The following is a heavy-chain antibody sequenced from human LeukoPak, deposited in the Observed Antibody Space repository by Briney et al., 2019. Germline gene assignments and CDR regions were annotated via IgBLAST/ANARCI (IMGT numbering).Heavy chain of an antibody. D-gene: IGHD5-24*01. CDR1: GGSISSSSYY. Sequence: SETLSLTCTVSGGSISSSSYYWGWIRQPPGKGLEWIGSIYYSGSTYYNSSLKSRVTISVDTSKNQFSLKLSSVTAADTAVYYCAGTVEMATTSFDYWGQGTLVTVSS. J-gene: IGHJ4*02. V-gene: IGHV4-39*01. CDR3: AGTVEMATTSFDY. CDR2: IYYSGST.